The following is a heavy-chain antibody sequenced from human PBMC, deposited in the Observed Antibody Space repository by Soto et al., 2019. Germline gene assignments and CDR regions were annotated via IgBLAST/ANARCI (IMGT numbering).Heavy chain of an antibody. J-gene: IGHJ6*02. CDR3: ARSGGSYYYYYGMDD. V-gene: IGHV3-23*01. CDR2: ISGSGGST. CDR1: GFTFSSYA. D-gene: IGHD2-15*01. Sequence: EVQLLESGGGLVQPGGSLRLSCAASGFTFSSYAMSWVRQAPGKGLEWVSAISGSGGSTYYADSVKGRFTISRDNSKKTLYLQMNSLGAEDTDVYYCARSGGSYYYYYGMDDWGQGTTVTVSS.